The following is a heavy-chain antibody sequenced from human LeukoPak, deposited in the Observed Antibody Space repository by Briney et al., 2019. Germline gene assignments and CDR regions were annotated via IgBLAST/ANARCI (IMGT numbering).Heavy chain of an antibody. D-gene: IGHD6-19*01. Sequence: AASEKVSCTASGYTFTSYYMHWVRQAPGQGLEWMGIINPSGGSTSYAQKFQGRVTMTRDTSTSTVYMELSSLRSEDTAVYYCARDRAVAGYYYYGMDVWGQGTTVTVSS. CDR2: INPSGGST. J-gene: IGHJ6*02. CDR1: GYTFTSYY. V-gene: IGHV1-46*01. CDR3: ARDRAVAGYYYYGMDV.